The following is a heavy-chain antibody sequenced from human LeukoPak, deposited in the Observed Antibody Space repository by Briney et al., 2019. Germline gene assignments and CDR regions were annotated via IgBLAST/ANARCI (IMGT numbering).Heavy chain of an antibody. J-gene: IGHJ3*02. D-gene: IGHD5-24*01. Sequence: GESLKISCKGSGYSFTSYWIGWVRQMPGKGLEWMGIIYPGDSDTRYSPSFQGQVTISADKSISTAYLQWSSLKASDTAMYYCARASFDRRDGYNTPFAQIGAFDIWGQGTMVTVSS. CDR1: GYSFTSYW. V-gene: IGHV5-51*01. CDR3: ARASFDRRDGYNTPFAQIGAFDI. CDR2: IYPGDSDT.